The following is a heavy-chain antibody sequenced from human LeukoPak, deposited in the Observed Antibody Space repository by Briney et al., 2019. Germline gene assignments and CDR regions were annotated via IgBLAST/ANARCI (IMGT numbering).Heavy chain of an antibody. CDR2: IHYSGST. D-gene: IGHD3-16*01. CDR1: GGSISDSY. J-gene: IGHJ4*02. CDR3: ARVAGDNSLDY. V-gene: IGHV4-59*01. Sequence: SETLSLTCTVSGGSISDSYWSWIRQPPGKGLEWIGYIHYSGSTNYNPSLKSRGTISVGTSKSQLSLKLSSVTVADMAVYYCARVAGDNSLDYWGQGTLVTVSS.